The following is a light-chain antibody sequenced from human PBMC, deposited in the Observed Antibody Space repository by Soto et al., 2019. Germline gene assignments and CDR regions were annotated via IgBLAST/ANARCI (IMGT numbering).Light chain of an antibody. J-gene: IGLJ2*01. CDR1: SSNMGSNY. CDR2: TNN. Sequence: QAVLTQPPSASGTPGQRVTISCSGISSNMGSNYVSWYQQFPGTAPKLLLYTNNQRPSGVPDRFSGSKSGNTASLTISGLQAEDEADYYCSSYTTSSTLAFGGGTKVTVL. V-gene: IGLV1-47*02. CDR3: SSYTTSSTLA.